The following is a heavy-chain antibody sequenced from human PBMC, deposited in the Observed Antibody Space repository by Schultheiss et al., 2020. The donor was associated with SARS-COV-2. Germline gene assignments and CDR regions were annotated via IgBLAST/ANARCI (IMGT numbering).Heavy chain of an antibody. Sequence: SETLSLTCTVSGGSISSSSYYWGWIRQPPGKGLEWIGSIYYSGSTYYNPSLKSRVTISVDTSMNQFSLKLGSVTATDTAVYYCARWTDYGDYGPHYWGQGTLVTVSS. CDR2: IYYSGST. D-gene: IGHD4-17*01. J-gene: IGHJ4*02. CDR3: ARWTDYGDYGPHY. CDR1: GGSISSSSYY. V-gene: IGHV4-39*07.